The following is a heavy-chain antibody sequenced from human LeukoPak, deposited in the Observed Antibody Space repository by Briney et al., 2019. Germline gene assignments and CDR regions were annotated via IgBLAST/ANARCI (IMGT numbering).Heavy chain of an antibody. D-gene: IGHD6-13*01. CDR1: GGSLSSYY. V-gene: IGHV4-4*07. CDR3: ARDRSGPWGTAAAGNYYYYMDV. Sequence: SETLSLTCTVSGGSLSSYYWSWIRQPAGKGLEWIGRIYTSGSTNYNPSLKSRVTMSVDTSKNQFSLKLSSVTAADTAVYYCARDRSGPWGTAAAGNYYYYMDVWGKGTTVTVSS. CDR2: IYTSGST. J-gene: IGHJ6*03.